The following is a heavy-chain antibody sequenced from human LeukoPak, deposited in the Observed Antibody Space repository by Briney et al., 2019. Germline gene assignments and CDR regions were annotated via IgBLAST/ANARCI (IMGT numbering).Heavy chain of an antibody. J-gene: IGHJ4*02. CDR2: ISAYNGNT. CDR3: ARLDGILTPPDY. D-gene: IGHD2-15*01. CDR1: GGTFSSYA. V-gene: IGHV1-18*01. Sequence: GSSVKVSCKASGGTFSSYAISWVRQAPGQGLEWMGWISAYNGNTNYAQKLQGRVTMTTDTSTSTAYMELRSLRSDDTAVYYCARLDGILTPPDYWGQGTLVTVFS.